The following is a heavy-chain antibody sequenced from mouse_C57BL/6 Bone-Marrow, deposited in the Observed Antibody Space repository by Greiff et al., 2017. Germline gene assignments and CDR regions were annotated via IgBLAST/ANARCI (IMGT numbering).Heavy chain of an antibody. J-gene: IGHJ3*01. Sequence: EVKLVESGGDLVKPGGSLKLSCAASGFTFSSYGMSWVRQTPDKRLEWVATISSGGSYTYYPDSVKGRFTISRDNAKNTLYLQMSSLKSEDTAMYYCARRGSCERVLAYWGQGTLVTVSA. CDR1: GFTFSSYG. CDR2: ISSGGSYT. V-gene: IGHV5-6*02. D-gene: IGHD1-1*02. CDR3: ARRGSCERVLAY.